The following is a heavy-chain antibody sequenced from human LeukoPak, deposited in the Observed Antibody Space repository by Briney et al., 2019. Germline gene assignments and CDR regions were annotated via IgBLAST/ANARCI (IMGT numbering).Heavy chain of an antibody. V-gene: IGHV3-66*01. D-gene: IGHD6-13*01. J-gene: IGHJ4*02. CDR1: GFTVSTNY. CDR3: ARDRESSSSWLLDY. Sequence: GGSLRLSCAASGFTVSTNYMTWVRQAPGKGLEWLSIIYSSGSTYYADSVKGRFTISRDNSKNTLYLQMNSLRADDTAVYYCARDRESSSSWLLDYWGQGTLVTVSS. CDR2: IYSSGST.